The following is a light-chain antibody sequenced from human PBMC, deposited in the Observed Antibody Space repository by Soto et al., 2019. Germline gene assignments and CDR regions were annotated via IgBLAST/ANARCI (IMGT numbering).Light chain of an antibody. Sequence: EIVLTQSPGTLSLSPGERATLSCRASQSVSSSYLAWYQQKPGQAPRLLIYHVSTRATGIPARFSGSGSGTDFTLTITSLEPEDFALYSCQQRSDWPITFGQGTRLEIK. CDR2: HVS. J-gene: IGKJ5*01. V-gene: IGKV3D-20*02. CDR1: QSVSSSY. CDR3: QQRSDWPIT.